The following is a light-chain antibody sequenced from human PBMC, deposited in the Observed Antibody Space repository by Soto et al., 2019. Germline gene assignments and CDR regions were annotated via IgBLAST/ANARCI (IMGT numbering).Light chain of an antibody. CDR1: QSISSW. CDR3: QQYNSYSVT. CDR2: DAT. V-gene: IGKV1-5*01. J-gene: IGKJ1*01. Sequence: DIQMTQARSTLSASVGDRVTITCRASQSISSWLAWYQQKPGKAPKLLIYDATSLESGVPSRFSGSGSGTEFTLTISRLQPDDFATYYCQQYNSYSVTFGQGPNVHIK.